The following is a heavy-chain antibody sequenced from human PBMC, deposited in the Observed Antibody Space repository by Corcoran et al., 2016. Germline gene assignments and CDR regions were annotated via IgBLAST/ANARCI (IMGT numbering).Heavy chain of an antibody. V-gene: IGHV4-59*01. J-gene: IGHJ4*02. D-gene: IGHD3-10*01. CDR3: ARDRADSGWFGIFDY. Sequence: QVQLQESGPGLVKPSETLSLTCTVSGGSISSYYWSWIRQPPGKGLEWIGYIYYSGSTNYNPSLKSRVTISVDTSKNQFSLKLSSVTAADTAVYYCARDRADSGWFGIFDYWGQGTLVTVSS. CDR2: IYYSGST. CDR1: GGSISSYY.